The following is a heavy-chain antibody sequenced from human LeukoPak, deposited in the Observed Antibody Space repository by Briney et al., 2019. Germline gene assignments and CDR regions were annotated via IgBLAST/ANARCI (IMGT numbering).Heavy chain of an antibody. CDR3: ARGALGDGYNSPSAFDI. CDR1: GYTFTSYD. Sequence: GASVKVSCKASGYTFTSYDINWVRQATGQGLEWMGWINPNSGGTNYAQKFQGRVTMTRDTSISTAYMELSRLRSEDTAVYYCARGALGDGYNSPSAFDIWGQGTMVTVSS. CDR2: INPNSGGT. V-gene: IGHV1-2*02. J-gene: IGHJ3*02. D-gene: IGHD5-24*01.